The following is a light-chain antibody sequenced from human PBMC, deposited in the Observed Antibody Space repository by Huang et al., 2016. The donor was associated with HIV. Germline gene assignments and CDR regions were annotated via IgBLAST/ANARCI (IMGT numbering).Light chain of an antibody. CDR3: QQYNNWPPLPGRNPIT. CDR1: PSVSSN. J-gene: IGKJ5*01. Sequence: EIVMTQSPATLSVSPGERATLSCRDSPSVSSNLAWYQQKPGQAPRLLFDGASPRATDIPARFGGSGSGTEFTLTISSLQSEDFAVYYCQQYNNWPPLPGRNPITFGQGTRLEIK. CDR2: GAS. V-gene: IGKV3-15*01.